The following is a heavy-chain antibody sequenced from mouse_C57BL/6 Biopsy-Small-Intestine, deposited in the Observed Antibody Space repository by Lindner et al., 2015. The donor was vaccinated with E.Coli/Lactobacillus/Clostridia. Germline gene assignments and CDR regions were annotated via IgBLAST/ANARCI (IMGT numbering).Heavy chain of an antibody. Sequence: VQLQESGPELVKPGASVKISCKASGYAFSSSWMNWVKQRPGKGLEWIGRIYPGDGDTNYNGKFKGKATLTADKSSSTAYMQLSSLTSEDSAVYFCARGGQLFTGAMDYWGQGTSVTVSS. CDR2: IYPGDGDT. D-gene: IGHD3-2*01. CDR3: ARGGQLFTGAMDY. J-gene: IGHJ4*01. CDR1: GYAFSSSW. V-gene: IGHV1-82*01.